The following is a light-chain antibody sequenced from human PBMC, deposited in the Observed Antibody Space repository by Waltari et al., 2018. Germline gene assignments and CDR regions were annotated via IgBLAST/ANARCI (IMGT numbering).Light chain of an antibody. CDR3: QHYNSFSALFT. CDR2: KAS. V-gene: IGKV1-5*03. J-gene: IGKJ3*01. Sequence: DIQMTQSPSTVSASVGDRVTITCRASQSISRWLAWYQHKPGKTPKLLIHKASSLQSGVPSRFSGSGSGTEFTLNITSLQPDDFATYYCQHYNSFSALFTFGPGTQVGIK. CDR1: QSISRW.